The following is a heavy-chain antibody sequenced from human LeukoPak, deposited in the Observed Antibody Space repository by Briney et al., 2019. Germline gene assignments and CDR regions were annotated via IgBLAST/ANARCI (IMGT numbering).Heavy chain of an antibody. J-gene: IGHJ4*02. CDR2: INHSGST. D-gene: IGHD6-6*01. V-gene: IGHV4-34*01. Sequence: SETLSLTCAVYGGSFSGYCWSWIRQPPGKGLEWIGEINHSGSTNYNPSLKSRVTISVDTSKNQFSLKLSSVTAADTAVYYCARARGMGSIAARIDYWGQGTLVTVSS. CDR3: ARARGMGSIAARIDY. CDR1: GGSFSGYC.